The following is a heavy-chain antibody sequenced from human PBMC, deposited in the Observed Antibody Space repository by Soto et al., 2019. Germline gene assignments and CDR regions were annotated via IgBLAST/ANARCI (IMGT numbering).Heavy chain of an antibody. CDR3: ARPPSPYYHYGLDV. J-gene: IGHJ6*02. CDR2: IYYSGST. CDR1: GGSISSSSYY. V-gene: IGHV4-39*01. Sequence: PSETLSLTCTVSGGSISSSSYYWGWIRQPPGKGLEWIGSIYYSGSTYYNPSLKSRVTISVDTSKNQFSLKLSSVTAADTAVYYCARPPSPYYHYGLDVWGQGTTVTVYS.